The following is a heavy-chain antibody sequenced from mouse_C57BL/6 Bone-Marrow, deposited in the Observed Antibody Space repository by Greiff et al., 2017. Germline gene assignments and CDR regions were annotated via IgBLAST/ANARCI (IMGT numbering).Heavy chain of an antibody. CDR2: ILPGSGST. V-gene: IGHV1-9*01. J-gene: IGHJ2*01. D-gene: IGHD2-3*01. Sequence: VKLQESGAELMKPGASVKLSCKATGYTFTGYWIEWVKQRPGHGLEWIGEILPGSGSTNYNAKFKGKATFTADTSSNPAYMQLSSLTTEDSAIYYCASLYDGYPFDYWGQGTTLTVSS. CDR1: GYTFTGYW. CDR3: ASLYDGYPFDY.